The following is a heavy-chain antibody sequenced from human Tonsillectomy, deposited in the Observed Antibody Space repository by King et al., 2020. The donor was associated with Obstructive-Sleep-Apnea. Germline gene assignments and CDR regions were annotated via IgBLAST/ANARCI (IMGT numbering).Heavy chain of an antibody. Sequence: VQLVESGGGLVQPGGSLRLSCAASGFTVSSNYMSWVRQAPGKGLEWGAVIYSGGSKHYADSVKGRFTISRDNSKNTLYLQMNSLRAEDTAVYYCARVFGSGICLGYWGQGTLVTVSS. CDR2: IYSGGSK. CDR1: GFTVSSNY. CDR3: ARVFGSGICLGY. J-gene: IGHJ4*02. V-gene: IGHV3-66*01. D-gene: IGHD3-10*01.